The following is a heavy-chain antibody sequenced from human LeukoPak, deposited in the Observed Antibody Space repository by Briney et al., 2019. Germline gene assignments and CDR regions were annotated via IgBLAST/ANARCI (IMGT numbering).Heavy chain of an antibody. D-gene: IGHD5-18*01. J-gene: IGHJ3*02. CDR1: GGSIISDNHF. CDR2: IHHSGRA. V-gene: IGHV4-31*03. Sequence: SETLSLTCTVSGGSIISDNHFWSWIRQHPGKDLEWLGYIHHSGRAFYSPSLESRLTISLDTSKNQFSLKLNSVIGADTAVYYCAREVNRPTDTDAFDIWGQGTMVTVSS. CDR3: AREVNRPTDTDAFDI.